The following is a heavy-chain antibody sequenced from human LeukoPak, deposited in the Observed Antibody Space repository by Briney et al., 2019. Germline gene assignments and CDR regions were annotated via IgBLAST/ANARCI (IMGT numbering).Heavy chain of an antibody. CDR2: ISSSSSYI. CDR3: ARITMVRGVIKREIVL. D-gene: IGHD3-10*01. CDR1: GFTFSSYS. J-gene: IGHJ4*02. V-gene: IGHV3-21*01. Sequence: GGSFRLSCAASGFTFSSYSMNWVRQAPGKGLEWVSSISSSSSYINYADSVKGRFTISRDNAKNSLYLQMNSLRAEDTAVYYCARITMVRGVIKREIVLWGQRTLVTVSS.